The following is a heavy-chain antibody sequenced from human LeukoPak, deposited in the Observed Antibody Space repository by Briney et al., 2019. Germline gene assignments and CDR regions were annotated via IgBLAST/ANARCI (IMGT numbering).Heavy chain of an antibody. CDR1: GGSISSSC. V-gene: IGHV4-59*01. J-gene: IGHJ6*03. D-gene: IGHD6-13*01. CDR3: ATGIGTAGDYYYYMDV. CDR2: IHYTGST. Sequence: SETLSLTCTVSGGSISSSCWSWVRQTPGKGLEWIGYIHYTGSTNYNPSLKSRVTISVDTSKNQFSLKLRSVTVADTAVYNCATGIGTAGDYYYYMDVWGKGTTVTVSS.